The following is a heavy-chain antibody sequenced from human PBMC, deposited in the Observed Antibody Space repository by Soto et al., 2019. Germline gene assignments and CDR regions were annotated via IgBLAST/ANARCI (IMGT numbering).Heavy chain of an antibody. V-gene: IGHV4-4*07. CDR1: GDSINHYY. D-gene: IGHD1-1*01. CDR3: ARGGTRSADLPTY. J-gene: IGHJ4*02. Sequence: VRLQESRPGLVEPSETLSLPCSVSGDSINHYYWSWIRQPAGKGLEWIGRIYSSGSANYNPSLKARGTRSVATSKNQVFLSVTSVTAADTAVYFCARGGTRSADLPTYWGQGIQVIVSS. CDR2: IYSSGSA.